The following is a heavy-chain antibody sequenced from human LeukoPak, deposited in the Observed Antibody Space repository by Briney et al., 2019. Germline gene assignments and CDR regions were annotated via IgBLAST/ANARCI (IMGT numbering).Heavy chain of an antibody. CDR3: VYGDYLDY. J-gene: IGHJ4*02. CDR2: INPNSGGT. Sequence: GASVKVACKAYGYTLTGYYMHWVRQAPGQGLEWMGRINPNSGGTNYAQKFQGRVTMTRDTSISTAYMELSRLRSDDTAVYYCVYGDYLDYWGQGTLVTVSS. V-gene: IGHV1-2*06. CDR1: GYTLTGYY. D-gene: IGHD4-17*01.